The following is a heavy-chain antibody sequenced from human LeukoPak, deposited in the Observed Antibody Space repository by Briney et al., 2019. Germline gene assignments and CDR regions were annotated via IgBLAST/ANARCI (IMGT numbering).Heavy chain of an antibody. CDR1: GFTFDDYA. D-gene: IGHD2-8*01. J-gene: IGHJ4*02. CDR2: ISWNSGSI. Sequence: GGSLRLSCAASGFTFDDYAMHWVRHAPGKGLEWVSGISWNSGSIGYADSVKGRFTISRDNAKNSLYLQMNSLRAEDTALYYCARARADIVLMVYARFGYYFDYWGQGTLVTVSS. V-gene: IGHV3-9*01. CDR3: ARARADIVLMVYARFGYYFDY.